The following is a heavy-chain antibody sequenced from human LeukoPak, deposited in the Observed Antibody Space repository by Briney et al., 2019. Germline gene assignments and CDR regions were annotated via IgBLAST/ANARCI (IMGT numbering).Heavy chain of an antibody. Sequence: ASVKVSCKTSGYIFTDYYIHWVRQAPGQGLEWMGWINAGNGNTKYSQKFQGRVTITRDTSASTAYMELSNLTSEDTAVYYCARGPRAAADDYWGQGTLVTVSS. D-gene: IGHD6-13*01. CDR3: ARGPRAAADDY. CDR2: INAGNGNT. J-gene: IGHJ4*02. CDR1: GYIFTDYY. V-gene: IGHV1/OR15-3*02.